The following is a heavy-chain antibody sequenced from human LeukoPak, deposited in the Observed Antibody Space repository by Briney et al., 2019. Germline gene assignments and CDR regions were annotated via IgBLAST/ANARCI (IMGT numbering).Heavy chain of an antibody. CDR1: GYTFTGYY. J-gene: IGHJ4*02. CDR3: AREGYYDFCSAFDY. CDR2: INPNSGGT. V-gene: IGHV1-2*02. D-gene: IGHD3-3*01. Sequence: ASVKVSCKASGYTFTGYYMHWVRQAPGQGLEWMGWINPNSGGTNYAQKFQGRVTMTRDTSISTAYMELSRLRSDDTAVYYCAREGYYDFCSAFDYWGQGTLVTVSS.